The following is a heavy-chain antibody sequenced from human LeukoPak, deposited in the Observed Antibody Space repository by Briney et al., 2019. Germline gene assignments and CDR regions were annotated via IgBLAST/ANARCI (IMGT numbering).Heavy chain of an antibody. CDR2: IRYDGSNK. J-gene: IGHJ4*02. Sequence: GGSLRLSCAASGFTFSSYGMHWVRQAPGKGLEWVAFIRYDGSNKYYADSMKGRFTISRDNSKNTLYLQMNSLRAEDTVVYYCAKDRGDYFDYWGQGTLVTVSS. CDR1: GFTFSSYG. CDR3: AKDRGDYFDY. V-gene: IGHV3-30*02.